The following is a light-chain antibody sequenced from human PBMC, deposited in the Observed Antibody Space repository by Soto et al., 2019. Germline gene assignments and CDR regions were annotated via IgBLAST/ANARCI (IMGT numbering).Light chain of an antibody. J-gene: IGKJ5*01. Sequence: DIPLTQSPSSLSASVGDRVSISCRASQSINNYLNWYQQKPGKAPKLLIYDASSLESGVPSRFSGSGSGTEFTLTISSLQPDDFATYYCQQYNSYSITFGQGTRLEIK. V-gene: IGKV1-5*01. CDR3: QQYNSYSIT. CDR2: DAS. CDR1: QSINNY.